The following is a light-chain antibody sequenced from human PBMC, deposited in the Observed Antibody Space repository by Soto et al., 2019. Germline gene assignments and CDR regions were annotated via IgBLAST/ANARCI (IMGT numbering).Light chain of an antibody. V-gene: IGKV3-11*01. CDR2: GAF. J-gene: IGKJ5*01. CDR3: QQRNVWPPVT. Sequence: TQSPSTLSXSVGYRVTITFLASQSVTNFLAWYQQKPGQAPRLLIYGAFNRATGIPARFSGSGSGTDFTLTISSLEPEDSAVYYCQQRNVWPPVTFGQGTRLEI. CDR1: QSVTNF.